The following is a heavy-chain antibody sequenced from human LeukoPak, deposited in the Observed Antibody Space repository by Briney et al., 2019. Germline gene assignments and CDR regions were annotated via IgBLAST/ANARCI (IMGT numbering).Heavy chain of an antibody. D-gene: IGHD2-2*01. V-gene: IGHV1-2*02. CDR2: INPNSGGT. J-gene: IGHJ6*02. CDR1: GYTFTDFG. Sequence: ASVKVPCKASGYTFTDFGISWVRQAPGQGLEWMGWINPNSGGTNYAQKFQGRVTMTRDTSISTAYMELSRLRSDDTAVYYCARDGGVVVPAWGDYYYYYGMDVWGQGTTVTVSS. CDR3: ARDGGVVVPAWGDYYYYYGMDV.